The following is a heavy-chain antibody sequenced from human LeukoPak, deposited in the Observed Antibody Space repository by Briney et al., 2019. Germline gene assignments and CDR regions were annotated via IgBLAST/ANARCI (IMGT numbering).Heavy chain of an antibody. V-gene: IGHV3-48*02. D-gene: IGHD4-11*01. J-gene: IGHJ3*02. CDR3: VRDAAYSAFNM. CDR2: ITTSSTTK. Sequence: RPGGSLRLSCAASGFAFNTYSIYWVRQALGKGLQWVSSITTSSTTKYYADSVKGRFTISRDNAKNSLYLQMDSLRDEDTAVYYCVRDAAYSAFNMWGQGTMVTVSS. CDR1: GFAFNTYS.